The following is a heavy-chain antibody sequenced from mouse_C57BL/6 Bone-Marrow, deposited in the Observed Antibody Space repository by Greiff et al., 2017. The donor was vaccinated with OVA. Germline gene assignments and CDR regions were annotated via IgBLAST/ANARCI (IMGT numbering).Heavy chain of an antibody. CDR3: ARDALYGNYDAMDY. D-gene: IGHD2-1*01. J-gene: IGHJ4*01. CDR2: INYDGSST. CDR1: GFTFSDYY. V-gene: IGHV5-16*01. Sequence: EVKLVESEGGLVQPGSSMNLSCTASGFTFSDYYMAWVRQVPEKGLEWVANINYDGSSTYYLDSLKSRFIISRDNAKNILYLQMSSLKSQDTATYYCARDALYGNYDAMDYWGQGTSVTVSS.